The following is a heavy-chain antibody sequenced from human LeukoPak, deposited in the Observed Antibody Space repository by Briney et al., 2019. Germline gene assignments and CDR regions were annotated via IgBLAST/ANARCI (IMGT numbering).Heavy chain of an antibody. V-gene: IGHV3-49*04. CDR3: TRVWAAVAGTFDY. CDR2: IRSKAYGGTT. D-gene: IGHD6-19*01. J-gene: IGHJ4*02. Sequence: GGSLRLSCAASGFTFSSYWMSWVRQAPGKGLEWVGFIRSKAYGGTTEYAAPVKGRFTISRDDSKSIAYLQMNSLKTVDTAVYYCTRVWAAVAGTFDYWGQGTLVTVSS. CDR1: GFTFSSYW.